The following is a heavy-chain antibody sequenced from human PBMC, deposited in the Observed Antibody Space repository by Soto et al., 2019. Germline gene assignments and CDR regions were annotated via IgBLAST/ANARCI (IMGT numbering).Heavy chain of an antibody. Sequence: GASVKVSCKASGYTFTTHAMHWVRQAPGQRLKWMGLINTGNGNTKYSQNFQGRVTITRDTSASTVYMELSSLTSEDTAVYYCARDTWSDSDGTTWYLRWFDPWGQGTLVTVSS. CDR2: INTGNGNT. CDR1: GYTFTTHA. V-gene: IGHV1-3*04. CDR3: ARDTWSDSDGTTWYLRWFDP. D-gene: IGHD6-13*01. J-gene: IGHJ5*02.